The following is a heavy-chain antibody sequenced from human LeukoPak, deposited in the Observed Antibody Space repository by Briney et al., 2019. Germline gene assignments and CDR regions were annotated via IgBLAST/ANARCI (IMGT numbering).Heavy chain of an antibody. CDR3: ARDYLGGNPDAFDI. V-gene: IGHV4-39*07. J-gene: IGHJ3*02. D-gene: IGHD4-23*01. CDR2: IYYSGST. CDR1: GDSISSSSYY. Sequence: SQTLSLTYTVSGDSISSSSYYWGWIREPPGKELEWIGSIYYSGSTYYNPSLNSRVTITVDTSKNQFSLKLSSVTAADTAVYYCARDYLGGNPDAFDIWGQGTMVTVSS.